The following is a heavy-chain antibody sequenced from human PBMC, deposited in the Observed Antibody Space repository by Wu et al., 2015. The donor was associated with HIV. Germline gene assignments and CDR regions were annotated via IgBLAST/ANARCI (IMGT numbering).Heavy chain of an antibody. CDR2: IIPIFGTA. J-gene: IGHJ6*02. V-gene: IGHV1-69*05. CDR1: GGTFSSYA. CDR3: AKDRVGGTGYYGMDV. Sequence: QVQLVQSGAEVKKPGSSVKVSCKASGGTFSSYAISWVRQAPGQGLEWMGRIIPIFGTANYAQKFQGRVTMTRDMSTKTVYMELSSLRPEDTAVYYCAKDRVGGTGYYGMDVWGQGTMVTVSS. D-gene: IGHD1-1*01.